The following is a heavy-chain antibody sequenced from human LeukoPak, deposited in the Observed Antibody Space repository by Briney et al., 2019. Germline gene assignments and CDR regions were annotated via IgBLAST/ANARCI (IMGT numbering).Heavy chain of an antibody. V-gene: IGHV3-23*01. CDR1: GFTVSSNY. CDR3: AKPRYNYGLDGAFDV. D-gene: IGHD5-18*01. CDR2: ISGSGEST. J-gene: IGHJ3*01. Sequence: VGSLRLSCAASGFTVSSNYMSWVRQAPGKGLEWVSSISGSGESTDYADSMRGRFTISRDNSKNTLFLHMVNLRAEDTAVYYCAKPRYNYGLDGAFDVWGQGTMVTVPS.